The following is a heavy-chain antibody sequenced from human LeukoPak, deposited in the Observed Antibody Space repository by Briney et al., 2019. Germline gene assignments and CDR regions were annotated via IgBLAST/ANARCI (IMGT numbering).Heavy chain of an antibody. J-gene: IGHJ4*02. CDR1: GYSISSGYY. CDR3: ARVGDTTVIDY. V-gene: IGHV4-38-2*01. Sequence: SETLSLTCAVSGYSISSGYYWGWIRQPPGKGLEWIGSIYHSGSTYYNPSLKSRVTISVDTSKNQFSLKLSSVTAADTAVYYCARVGDTTVIDYWGQGTLVTVSS. CDR2: IYHSGST. D-gene: IGHD4-17*01.